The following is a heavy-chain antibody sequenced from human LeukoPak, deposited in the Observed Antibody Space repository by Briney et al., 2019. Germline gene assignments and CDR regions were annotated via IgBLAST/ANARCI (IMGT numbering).Heavy chain of an antibody. D-gene: IGHD1-26*01. V-gene: IGHV4-30-2*01. Sequence: SQTLSLTCAVSGGSISSGGYSWSWIRQPPGKGLEWIGYIYHSGSTYYNPSLKSRVTISVDTSKNQFSLKLSSVTAADTAVYYCARSYRIVGATTPSYYGMDVWGQGTTVTVSS. CDR2: IYHSGST. CDR3: ARSYRIVGATTPSYYGMDV. J-gene: IGHJ6*02. CDR1: GGSISSGGYS.